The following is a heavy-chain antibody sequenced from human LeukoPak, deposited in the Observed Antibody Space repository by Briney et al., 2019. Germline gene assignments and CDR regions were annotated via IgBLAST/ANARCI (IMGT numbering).Heavy chain of an antibody. Sequence: GGSLRLSCAASGFTFSSYSMNWVRQAPGKGLEWVSSISSSSSYIYYADSVKGRFTISRDNAKNSLYLQMNSLRAEDTAVYYCARDRPNYDILTGYPLYYYYMDVWGKGTTVTVSS. CDR1: GFTFSSYS. D-gene: IGHD3-9*01. CDR2: ISSSSSYI. CDR3: ARDRPNYDILTGYPLYYYYMDV. J-gene: IGHJ6*03. V-gene: IGHV3-21*01.